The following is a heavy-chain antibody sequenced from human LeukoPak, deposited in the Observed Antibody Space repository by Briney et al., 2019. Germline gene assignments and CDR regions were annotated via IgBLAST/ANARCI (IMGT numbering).Heavy chain of an antibody. Sequence: GGSLRLSCAASGFTVSSNHMTWVRQAPGKGLEWVSLIYSGASTYYADSVKGRFTISRDNSKNTLYLQMNTLRAEDTAMCYCARLKGDYGGNSPTPDLYYFDYWGQGTLVTVSS. V-gene: IGHV3-53*01. D-gene: IGHD4-23*01. CDR3: ARLKGDYGGNSPTPDLYYFDY. CDR2: IYSGAST. J-gene: IGHJ4*02. CDR1: GFTVSSNH.